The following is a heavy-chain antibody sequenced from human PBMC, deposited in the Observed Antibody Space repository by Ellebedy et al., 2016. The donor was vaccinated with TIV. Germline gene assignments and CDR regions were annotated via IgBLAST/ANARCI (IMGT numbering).Heavy chain of an antibody. D-gene: IGHD3-22*01. CDR3: ATKDRLNYYNSNGHYYDY. J-gene: IGHJ4*02. CDR2: IYPDDSDT. CDR1: GCKFSFYW. V-gene: IGHV5-51*01. Sequence: GESLKISXKASGCKFSFYWIAWVRQMPGKGLEYMGIIYPDDSDTRYSPSFQGQVTISVDKSINTAYLQWPSLKASDTAMYYCATKDRLNYYNSNGHYYDYWGQGTLVTVSS.